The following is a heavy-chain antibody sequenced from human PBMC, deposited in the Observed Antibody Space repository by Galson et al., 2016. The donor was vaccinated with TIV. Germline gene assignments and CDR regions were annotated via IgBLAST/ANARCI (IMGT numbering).Heavy chain of an antibody. CDR2: ITHSGST. CDR1: GGSFSGYY. D-gene: IGHD1-7*01. Sequence: ETLSLTCAVYGGSFSGYYWTWIRQPPGKGLEWIGEITHSGSTNNTSLKSRGNISVDTSKNQLSLKVRSVTAADTAVYYCARGFVSGTPLLDFCGLDVWGQGTTVTVSS. J-gene: IGHJ6*02. CDR3: ARGFVSGTPLLDFCGLDV. V-gene: IGHV4-34*04.